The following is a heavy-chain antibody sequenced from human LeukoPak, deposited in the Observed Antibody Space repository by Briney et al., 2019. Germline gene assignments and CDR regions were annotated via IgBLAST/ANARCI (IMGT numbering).Heavy chain of an antibody. V-gene: IGHV4-4*07. D-gene: IGHD1-26*01. CDR2: IYTSGST. Sequence: PSETLSLTCTVSGDSISNTRDYWSWIRQPAGKGLEWIGRIYTSGSTNYNPSLKSRVTMSVDTSKNQFSLKLSSVTAADTAVYYCARDRVGSTVDAFDIWGQGTMVTVSS. CDR3: ARDRVGSTVDAFDI. J-gene: IGHJ3*02. CDR1: GDSISNTRDY.